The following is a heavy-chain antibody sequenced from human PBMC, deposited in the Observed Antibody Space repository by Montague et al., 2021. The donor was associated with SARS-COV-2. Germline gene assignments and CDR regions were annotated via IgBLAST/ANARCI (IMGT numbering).Heavy chain of an antibody. CDR3: VHSYADYLFDX. CDR1: GFSLRTSGVG. V-gene: IGHV2-5*02. J-gene: IGHJ4*02. Sequence: PALVKPTQTLTLTCSFSGFSLRTSGVGVGWIRQPPGKALEWLAVIYWDDDKRYSPSLKSRLTITKDTSKNQVVLTMTNMDPEDTATYYCVHSYADYLFDXWGQGTLVSVSS. CDR2: IYWDDDK. D-gene: IGHD4-17*01.